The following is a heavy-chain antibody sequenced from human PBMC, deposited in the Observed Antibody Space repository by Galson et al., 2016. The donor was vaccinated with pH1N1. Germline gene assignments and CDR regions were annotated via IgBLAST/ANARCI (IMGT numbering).Heavy chain of an antibody. CDR1: GGIFNNYA. CDR3: AIMYCGGDCPPGYFDL. Sequence: SVKVSCKASGGIFNNYAISWVRQAPGEGLEWMGGIKPNSGNTGYAQKFQGRVTMTRNTSIRTAYMELSSLRSEDTAIYYCAIMYCGGDCPPGYFDLWGRGTLVTVSS. J-gene: IGHJ2*01. CDR2: IKPNSGNT. V-gene: IGHV1-8*02. D-gene: IGHD2-21*02.